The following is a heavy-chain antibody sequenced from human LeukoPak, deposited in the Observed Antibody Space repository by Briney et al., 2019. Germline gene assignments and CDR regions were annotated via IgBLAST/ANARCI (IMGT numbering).Heavy chain of an antibody. Sequence: SGPTLVNPTQTLTLTCTFSGFSLTTSGVGVGWIRQPPGKALEWLALIYWDDDKRYSPSLKSRLTIIKDASKNQVVLTMTNMDPVDTATYYCAHYSGRLRSNWFDPWGQGTLVTVSS. CDR1: GFSLTTSGVG. CDR2: IYWDDDK. CDR3: AHYSGRLRSNWFDP. J-gene: IGHJ5*02. D-gene: IGHD4-17*01. V-gene: IGHV2-5*02.